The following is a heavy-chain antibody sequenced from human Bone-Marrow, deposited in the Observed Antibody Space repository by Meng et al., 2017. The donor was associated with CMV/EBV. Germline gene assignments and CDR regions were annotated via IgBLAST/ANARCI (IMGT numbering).Heavy chain of an antibody. D-gene: IGHD2-8*01. CDR3: ARELYCTNGVCSYYYYYGMDV. J-gene: IGHJ6*02. V-gene: IGHV3-21*01. Sequence: GGFLRLPCAALGLTLSGYSMNWVRQAPGKGLEWVPSFSSSRSNIYYADSLKGRFTIPRDNVKNSLDLQMNSLRPEDTAVYNFARELYCTNGVCSYYYYYGMDVWGQGTTVTVSS. CDR2: FSSSRSNI. CDR1: GLTLSGYS.